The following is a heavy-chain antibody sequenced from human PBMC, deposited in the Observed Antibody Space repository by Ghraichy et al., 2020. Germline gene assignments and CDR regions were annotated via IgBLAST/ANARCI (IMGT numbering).Heavy chain of an antibody. CDR1: SGSISSYY. V-gene: IGHV4-59*01. J-gene: IGHJ4*02. CDR3: ARGGADYFDGSLFDY. CDR2: IYYSGYT. Sequence: SETLSLTCTVSSGSISSYYWSWIRQPPGKGLEWIGYIYYSGYTNYNPSLKSRVTISVDTSKNQFSLKLSSVTAADTAVYYCARGGADYFDGSLFDYWGQGTLVTVSS. D-gene: IGHD3-22*01.